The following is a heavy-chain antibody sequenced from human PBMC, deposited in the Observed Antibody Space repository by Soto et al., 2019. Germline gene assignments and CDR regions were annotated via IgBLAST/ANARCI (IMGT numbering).Heavy chain of an antibody. CDR3: AKGTRGNSPELDF. CDR2: ISWDGDSA. Sequence: GGSLRLSCAASGFTFDDYTMHWVRQTPGKGLEWVSLISWDGDSAYYADSVRGRFTIPRDNSKNSLFLQMNNVRAEDAALYFCAKGTRGNSPELDFWGQGTLVTVSS. V-gene: IGHV3-43*01. J-gene: IGHJ4*02. CDR1: GFTFDDYT. D-gene: IGHD1-1*01.